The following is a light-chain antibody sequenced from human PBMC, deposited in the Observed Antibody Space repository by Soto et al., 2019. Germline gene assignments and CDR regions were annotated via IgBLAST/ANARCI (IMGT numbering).Light chain of an antibody. Sequence: QSALTQPASVSGSPGQSITISCTGTNSDVGGYNYVSWYQQYPGEAPKLMIYVVINRPSGVSNRFSGSKSGNTASLTISGLQAEDEADYYCGSYRTNSPYVFGTGTKVTVL. CDR3: GSYRTNSPYV. V-gene: IGLV2-14*01. CDR1: NSDVGGYNY. J-gene: IGLJ1*01. CDR2: VVI.